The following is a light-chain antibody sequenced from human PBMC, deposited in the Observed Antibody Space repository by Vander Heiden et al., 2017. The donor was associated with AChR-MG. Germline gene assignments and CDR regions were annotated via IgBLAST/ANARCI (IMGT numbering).Light chain of an antibody. Sequence: QSALTQPASVSGTPGQSITISCTGSSSDIGNYNLVSWYQQHPGKAPKLRIYEVYKRPSGVSNRFSGSKSGNTASLTISGLQTEDEADYYCCSSVGSSTLVFGGGTKLTVL. J-gene: IGLJ2*01. CDR3: CSSVGSSTLV. CDR1: SSDIGNYNL. CDR2: EVY. V-gene: IGLV2-23*02.